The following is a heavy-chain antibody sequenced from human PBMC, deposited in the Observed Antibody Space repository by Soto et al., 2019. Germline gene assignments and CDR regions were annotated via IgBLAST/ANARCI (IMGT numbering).Heavy chain of an antibody. V-gene: IGHV1-18*01. D-gene: IGHD2-8*02. CDR1: GYAFTTYG. CDR3: ARGRYWDY. Sequence: QVHLVQSGAEVKKPGASVKVSCKGSGYAFTTYGITWVRQAPGQGLEWMGWISAHTGNTNYAQKLQGRVTVPRDTSTSTAYMELRSLRSDDTAVYYCARGRYWDYWGQGALVTVSS. J-gene: IGHJ4*02. CDR2: ISAHTGNT.